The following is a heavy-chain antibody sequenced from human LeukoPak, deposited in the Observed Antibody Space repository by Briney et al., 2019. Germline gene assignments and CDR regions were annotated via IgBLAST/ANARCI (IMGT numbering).Heavy chain of an antibody. J-gene: IGHJ4*02. V-gene: IGHV4-39*01. Sequence: SETPSLTCTVSGGSISSSSYYWGWIRQPPGKGLEWIGSIYYSGSTYYNPSLKSRVTISVDTSKNQFSLKLSSVTAADTAVYYCARGYSLDYWGQGTLVTVSS. CDR2: IYYSGST. CDR1: GGSISSSSYY. D-gene: IGHD5-18*01. CDR3: ARGYSLDY.